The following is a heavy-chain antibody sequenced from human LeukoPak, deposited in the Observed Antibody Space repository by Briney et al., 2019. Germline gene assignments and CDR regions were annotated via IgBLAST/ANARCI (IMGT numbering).Heavy chain of an antibody. CDR2: INPNSGGT. CDR3: ARDLEMTTVDY. D-gene: IGHD4-17*01. CDR1: GYSFTGYN. Sequence: ASVKVSCKASGYSFTGYNMHWVRQAPGQGLEWMGWINPNSGGTNYAQKFQGRVTMTRDTSISTVYMELSRLKSDDTAVYYCARDLEMTTVDYWGQGTLVTVSS. J-gene: IGHJ4*02. V-gene: IGHV1-2*02.